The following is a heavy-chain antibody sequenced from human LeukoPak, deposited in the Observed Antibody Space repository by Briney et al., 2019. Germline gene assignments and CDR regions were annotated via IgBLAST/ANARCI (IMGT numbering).Heavy chain of an antibody. CDR2: IDTSASYK. CDR3: ARGRSITLLRGVAMSDGFDI. Sequence: PGGSLRLPCAASGFTFSTYSMNWVRQAPGKGLEWVSSIDTSASYKYYGESMKGRFTISRDNAKKSLYLQMNGLRADDTAVYYCARGRSITLLRGVAMSDGFDIWGQGTMVTVSP. J-gene: IGHJ3*02. V-gene: IGHV3-21*01. CDR1: GFTFSTYS. D-gene: IGHD3-10*01.